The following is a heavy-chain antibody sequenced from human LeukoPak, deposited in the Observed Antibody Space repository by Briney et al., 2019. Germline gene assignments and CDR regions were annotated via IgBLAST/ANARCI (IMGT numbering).Heavy chain of an antibody. CDR3: ARSTGGAAAGTWTWSLYGSFDP. CDR1: GGSISNYY. Sequence: SETLSLTCTVSGGSISNYYWSWIRQPPGKGLEWIGYIYYSGSTNYNPSLKSRVTISLDTSKNQFSLKLSSVTAADTAVYYCARSTGGAAAGTWTWSLYGSFDPWGQGTLVTVSS. CDR2: IYYSGST. V-gene: IGHV4-59*01. D-gene: IGHD6-13*01. J-gene: IGHJ5*02.